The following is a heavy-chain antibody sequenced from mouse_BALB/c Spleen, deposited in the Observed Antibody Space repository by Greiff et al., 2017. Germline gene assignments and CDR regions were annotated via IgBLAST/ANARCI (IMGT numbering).Heavy chain of an antibody. CDR1: GYTFTDYY. J-gene: IGHJ4*01. Sequence: VQLQQSGPELVKPGASVKISCKASGYTFTDYYINWVKQKPGQGLEWIGWIYPGSGNTKYNGKFKGKATLTVDTSSSTAYMQLSSLTSEDTAVYFCARRIYDGYYGYYAMDYWGQGTSVTVSS. D-gene: IGHD2-3*01. CDR2: IYPGSGNT. CDR3: ARRIYDGYYGYYAMDY. V-gene: IGHV1-84*02.